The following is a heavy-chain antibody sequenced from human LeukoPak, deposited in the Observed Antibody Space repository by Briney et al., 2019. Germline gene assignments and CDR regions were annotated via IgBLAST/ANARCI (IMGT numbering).Heavy chain of an antibody. CDR3: ASPLANYYMDV. J-gene: IGHJ6*03. CDR2: INPNSGGT. CDR1: GGTFSSYA. Sequence: ASVKVSCKASGGTFSSYAISWVRQAPGQGLEWMGWINPNSGGTKYAQKFQGRVTMTRDTSTSTAYMELSRLRSDDTAVYYCASPLANYYMDVWGKGTTVTVSS. V-gene: IGHV1-2*02.